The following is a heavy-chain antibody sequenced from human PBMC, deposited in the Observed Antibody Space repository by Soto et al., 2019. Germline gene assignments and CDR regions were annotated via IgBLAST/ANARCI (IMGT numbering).Heavy chain of an antibody. CDR1: GFTFSSYA. J-gene: IGHJ4*02. CDR3: AKGHYYGHLYYFDY. CDR2: ISGSGGST. Sequence: GGSLSLSCAASGFTFSSYAMSWVRQAPGKGLEWVSAISGSGGSTYYADSVKGRFTISRDNSKNMLYLQMNSLRAEDTAVYYCAKGHYYGHLYYFDYWGQGTLVTVSS. V-gene: IGHV3-23*01. D-gene: IGHD3-10*01.